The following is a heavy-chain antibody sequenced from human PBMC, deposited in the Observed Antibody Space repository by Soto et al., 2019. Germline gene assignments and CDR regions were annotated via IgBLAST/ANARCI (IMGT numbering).Heavy chain of an antibody. CDR3: VRDHAQVVVGTGFDC. CDR1: GGSVNNYY. Sequence: QVQLQESGPGLVKPSETLSLICTVSGGSVNNYYWGWVRQPAGKGLEWIGRIFADGSTIYNPSLMGRVTLSVDTSRNQLSLELTSMTAADTAVYYCVRDHAQVVVGTGFDCWGQGAPVTVSS. V-gene: IGHV4-4*07. D-gene: IGHD2-15*01. CDR2: IFADGST. J-gene: IGHJ4*02.